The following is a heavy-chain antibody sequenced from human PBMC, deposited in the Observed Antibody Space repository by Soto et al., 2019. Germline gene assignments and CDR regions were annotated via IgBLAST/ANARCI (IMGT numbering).Heavy chain of an antibody. J-gene: IGHJ4*02. CDR2: VIPILGMA. V-gene: IGHV1-69*02. Sequence: QVQLVQSGAEVKKPGSSVKVSCTASEGTFNSYTISWVRQAPGQGLEWMGRVIPILGMANFAQKFQGRVMITADKSTSTAYMVLSSPRSDDTAVYYCATNYGSGSTHFDYWGQGTLVTVSS. CDR1: EGTFNSYT. D-gene: IGHD3-10*01. CDR3: ATNYGSGSTHFDY.